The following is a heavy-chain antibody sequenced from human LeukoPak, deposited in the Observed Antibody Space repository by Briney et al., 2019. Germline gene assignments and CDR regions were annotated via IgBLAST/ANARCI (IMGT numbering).Heavy chain of an antibody. V-gene: IGHV4-59*01. CDR3: ARESWDTMVRGAVFDY. Sequence: PSETLSLTCSVSGGSISSYYWTWIRQPPGKGLEWIGYIYYSGLTNYNPSLKIRATISVDTSKNEFSLKLSSVTAAGTAVYYCARESWDTMVRGAVFDYWGQGALVTVSS. CDR2: IYYSGLT. D-gene: IGHD3-10*01. J-gene: IGHJ4*02. CDR1: GGSISSYY.